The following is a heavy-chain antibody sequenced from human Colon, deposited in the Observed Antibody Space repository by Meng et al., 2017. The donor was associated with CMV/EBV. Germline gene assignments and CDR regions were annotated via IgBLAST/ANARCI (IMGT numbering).Heavy chain of an antibody. J-gene: IGHJ4*02. Sequence: QVQPRQGGAGLLKTSESLSLTCGVSGGSLSGYYLTWIRQPPGKGLEWIGEINQSGSTNYNPSLKSRVTVSVDTSKNQFSLRVTSVTAADSALYYCAREAGPFFGVIVYDSWGQGTLVTVFS. CDR1: GGSLSGYY. D-gene: IGHD3-3*01. CDR3: AREAGPFFGVIVYDS. V-gene: IGHV4-34*01. CDR2: INQSGST.